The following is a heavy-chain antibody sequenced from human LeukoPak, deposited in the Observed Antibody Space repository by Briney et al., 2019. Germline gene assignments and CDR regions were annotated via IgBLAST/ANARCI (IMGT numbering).Heavy chain of an antibody. CDR2: INTDGNTR. CDR1: GFTFSTSW. D-gene: IGHD3-22*01. J-gene: IGHJ4*02. Sequence: PGGSLRLSCATSGFTFSTSWMHWVRQAPGKGLVWFSRINTDGNTRDYADSVKGRFTISRDNAKNTLYLQMNSLRADDTAVYYCVRDMGYYDKVWGQGTLVTVSS. CDR3: VRDMGYYDKV. V-gene: IGHV3-74*01.